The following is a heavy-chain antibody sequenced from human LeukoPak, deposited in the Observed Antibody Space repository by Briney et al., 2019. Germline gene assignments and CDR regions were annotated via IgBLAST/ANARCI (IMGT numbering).Heavy chain of an antibody. J-gene: IGHJ5*02. CDR2: IIPIFGTA. V-gene: IGHV1-69*13. D-gene: IGHD6-19*01. CDR3: ARGPYSSGWYVWFDP. CDR1: GGTFSSYA. Sequence: GASVKVSCTASGGTFSSYAISWVRQAPGQGLEWMGGIIPIFGTANYAQKFQGRVTITADESTSTAYMELSSLRSEDTAVYYCARGPYSSGWYVWFDPWGQGTLVTVSS.